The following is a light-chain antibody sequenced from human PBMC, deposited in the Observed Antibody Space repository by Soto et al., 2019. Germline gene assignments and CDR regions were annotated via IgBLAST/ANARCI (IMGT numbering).Light chain of an antibody. J-gene: IGKJ5*01. CDR2: SIS. CDR1: QSVDSNY. Sequence: EIGLTQSPCTLSWSAGERATLSCRANQSVDSNYLAWYQQKNGQAPRLLIYSISNRASGIPDRFSGSLYGTEFNLTISSLQTEDFAMYYCQQHRQWPITFGQGTRLEIK. CDR3: QQHRQWPIT. V-gene: IGKV3-20*01.